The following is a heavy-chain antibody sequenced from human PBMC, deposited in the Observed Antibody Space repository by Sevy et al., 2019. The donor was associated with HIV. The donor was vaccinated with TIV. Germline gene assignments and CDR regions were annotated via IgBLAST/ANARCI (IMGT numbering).Heavy chain of an antibody. CDR3: AREGCTKPHDY. Sequence: GGSLRLSCAASEFTFSKYSMSWVRHPPGKGLEWVSTLSFGCGEINYADSVKGRFTISRDNSKSSVYLQMNNLRPEDTAVYYCAREGCTKPHDYWGQGTLVTVSS. CDR1: EFTFSKYS. J-gene: IGHJ4*02. V-gene: IGHV3-23*01. D-gene: IGHD2-8*01. CDR2: LSFGCGEI.